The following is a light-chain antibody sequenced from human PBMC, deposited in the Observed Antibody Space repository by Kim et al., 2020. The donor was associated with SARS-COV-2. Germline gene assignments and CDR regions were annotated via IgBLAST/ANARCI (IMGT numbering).Light chain of an antibody. CDR2: GAS. J-gene: IGKJ4*01. Sequence: SPRESATLACRASQSVSSTLAWYQQKRGQAPRLLIYGASTRATGVPARFSGSGSGTEFNFTISSLQSEDFAIYYCQQYNNWPLTFGGGTKVDIK. CDR1: QSVSST. V-gene: IGKV3-15*01. CDR3: QQYNNWPLT.